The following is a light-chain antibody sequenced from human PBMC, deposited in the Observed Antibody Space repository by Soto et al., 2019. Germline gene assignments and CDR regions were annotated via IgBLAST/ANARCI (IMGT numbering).Light chain of an antibody. CDR1: SSDIGTYNS. CDR3: SSYTSSSTYV. V-gene: IGLV2-14*01. CDR2: EVR. Sequence: QSVLAHPASVSRSPGQSITISFTGTSSDIGTYNSVSWYKQPPVTAPKLIIYEVRNRPSGVSNRFSGFKSGNKASLTISGLQAEDEADYYCSSYTSSSTYVVGTGTK. J-gene: IGLJ1*01.